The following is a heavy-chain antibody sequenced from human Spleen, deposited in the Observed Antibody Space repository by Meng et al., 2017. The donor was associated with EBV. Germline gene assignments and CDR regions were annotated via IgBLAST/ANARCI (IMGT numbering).Heavy chain of an antibody. Sequence: QVQLQESGPGVVKPSEPLSLTCAASGGSGRSASYYWTWIRQPPGKALEWIGYIHYSGNPNYNSSLKRRVTISVDTSKNQFSLKLSSVTAADTAVYYCARAGSFLGIIDSWGQGTLVTVSS. V-gene: IGHV4-61*01. CDR2: IHYSGNP. J-gene: IGHJ5*01. CDR3: ARAGSFLGIIDS. D-gene: IGHD2/OR15-2a*01. CDR1: GGSGRSASYY.